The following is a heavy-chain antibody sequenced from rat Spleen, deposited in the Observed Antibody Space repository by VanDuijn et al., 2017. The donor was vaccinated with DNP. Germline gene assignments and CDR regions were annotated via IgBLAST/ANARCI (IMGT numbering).Heavy chain of an antibody. V-gene: IGHV5-7*01. Sequence: EVQLVESGGGLVQPGRSLKLSCTASGFTFSDYNMAWVRQAPKQGLEWVATISSSGSRTYYPDSVKGRFTISRDNAKSSLYLQMNSLKSEDTATYYCTKDLHYWAMDAWGPGTSVTVSS. J-gene: IGHJ4*01. CDR1: GFTFSDYN. D-gene: IGHD1-2*01. CDR3: TKDLHYWAMDA. CDR2: ISSSGSRT.